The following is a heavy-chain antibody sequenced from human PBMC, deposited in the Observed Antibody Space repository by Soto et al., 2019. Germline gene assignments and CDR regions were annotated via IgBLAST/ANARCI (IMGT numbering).Heavy chain of an antibody. D-gene: IGHD5-12*01. CDR3: ARKDKSGYLNWLAY. CDR1: GYRFTSYW. J-gene: IGHJ1*01. Sequence: GESLKISCITSGYRFTSYWIAWVRQMPGKGLEWMGIIFPSDSDTRYSPSFQGQVTISADSSTSTVFLQWASLKASDTAVYFCARKDKSGYLNWLAYRGQGTLVTVS. CDR2: IFPSDSDT. V-gene: IGHV5-51*01.